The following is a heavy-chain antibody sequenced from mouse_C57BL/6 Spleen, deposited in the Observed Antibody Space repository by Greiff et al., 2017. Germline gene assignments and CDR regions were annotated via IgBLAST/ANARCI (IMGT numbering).Heavy chain of an antibody. D-gene: IGHD1-1*01. CDR3: ARDGSSPWFAY. J-gene: IGHJ3*01. CDR1: GYAFSSYW. CDR2: IYPGDGDT. V-gene: IGHV1-80*01. Sequence: VQLVESGAELVKPGASVKISCKASGYAFSSYWMNWVKQRPGKGLEWIGQIYPGDGDTNYNGKFKGKATLTADKSSSTAYMQLSSLTSEDSAVYFCARDGSSPWFAYWGQGTLVTVSA.